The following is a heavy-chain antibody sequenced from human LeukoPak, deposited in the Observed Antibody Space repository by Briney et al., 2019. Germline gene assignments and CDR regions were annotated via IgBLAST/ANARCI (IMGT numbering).Heavy chain of an antibody. Sequence: PETLSLTSALYLGSFCGDYWSWSPHPPGHGVEWGGKINHSGSTNYNPSLKSRVTISVDTSKNQFSLKLSSVAAADTAVHYCARSGSSGLNYWGQGTLVTVSS. CDR3: ARSGSSGLNY. V-gene: IGHV4-34*01. J-gene: IGHJ4*02. CDR1: LGSFCGDY. CDR2: INHSGST. D-gene: IGHD6-19*01.